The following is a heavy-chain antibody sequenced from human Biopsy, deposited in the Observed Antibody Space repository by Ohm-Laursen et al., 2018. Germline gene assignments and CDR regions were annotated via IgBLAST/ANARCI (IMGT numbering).Heavy chain of an antibody. V-gene: IGHV3-33*01. CDR3: ARGRGGLAPLDD. CDR2: IWYDGSRQ. CDR1: GFTFSSYG. Sequence: SLRLSCTASGFTFSSYGMHWVRQAPGKGLEWVAVIWYDGSRQYYADSVKGRFTISRDNSKNTLYLQMNSLRAEDTAVYYCARGRGGLAPLDDWGPGTLVTVSS. J-gene: IGHJ4*02.